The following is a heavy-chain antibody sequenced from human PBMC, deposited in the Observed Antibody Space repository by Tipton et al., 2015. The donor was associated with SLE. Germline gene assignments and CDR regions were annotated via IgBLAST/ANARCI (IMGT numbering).Heavy chain of an antibody. CDR1: GGSISSYY. Sequence: TLSLTCTVSGGSISSYYWGWFRQPPGKGLEWIGSIYYSGRTYYNPSLKSRVTISVDTSKNQFSLKLSSVTAADTAVYYCAADYGDYADPLGYWGQGTLVTVSS. V-gene: IGHV4-39*01. D-gene: IGHD4-17*01. J-gene: IGHJ4*02. CDR2: IYYSGRT. CDR3: AADYGDYADPLGY.